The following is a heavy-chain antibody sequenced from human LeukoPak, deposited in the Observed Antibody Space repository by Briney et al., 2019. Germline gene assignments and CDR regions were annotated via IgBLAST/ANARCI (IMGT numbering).Heavy chain of an antibody. CDR3: ARDYYYGSVSNWFDP. Sequence: ASVKVSCKASGYTFTGYYMHWVRQAPGQGLEWMGRINPNSGGTNYEQKFQGRVTMTRDTSISTAYMELSRLRSDDTAVYYCARDYYYGSVSNWFDPWGQGTLVTVSS. D-gene: IGHD3-10*01. V-gene: IGHV1-2*06. CDR1: GYTFTGYY. J-gene: IGHJ5*02. CDR2: INPNSGGT.